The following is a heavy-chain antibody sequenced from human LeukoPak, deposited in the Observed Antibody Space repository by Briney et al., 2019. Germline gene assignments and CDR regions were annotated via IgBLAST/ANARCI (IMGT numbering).Heavy chain of an antibody. J-gene: IGHJ5*02. V-gene: IGHV3-21*01. CDR2: ISSSSSYI. CDR1: GFTFSSYS. CDR3: ARASDYDFWSGYSNWFDP. D-gene: IGHD3-3*01. Sequence: TGGSLRLSCAASGFTFSSYSMNWVRQAPGKGLEWVSSISSSSSYIYYADSVKGRFTISRDNAKNSLYLQMNSLRAEDTAVYYCARASDYDFWSGYSNWFDPWGQGTLVTVSS.